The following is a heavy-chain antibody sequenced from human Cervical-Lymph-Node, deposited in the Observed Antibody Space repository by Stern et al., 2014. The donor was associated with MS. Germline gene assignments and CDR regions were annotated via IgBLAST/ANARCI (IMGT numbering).Heavy chain of an antibody. Sequence: EVQLVESGGGLVMPGGSLRLPCAVSGFTFRNYTMNWVRQSPGKGLEWVSSISSTSTYIYYADSGKGRFTISRDNAKNSLYLQMNSLRAEDTAVYYCTRARRGFDYWGQGTLGTVSS. CDR3: TRARRGFDY. V-gene: IGHV3-21*01. J-gene: IGHJ4*02. CDR1: GFTFRNYT. CDR2: ISSTSTYI.